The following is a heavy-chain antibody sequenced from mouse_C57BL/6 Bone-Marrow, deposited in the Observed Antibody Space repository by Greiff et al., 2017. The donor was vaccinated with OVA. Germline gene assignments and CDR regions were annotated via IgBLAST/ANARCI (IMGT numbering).Heavy chain of an antibody. J-gene: IGHJ2*01. V-gene: IGHV1-80*01. Sequence: QVQLQQSGAELVKPGASVKISCKASGYAFSSYWMNWVKQRPGKGLEWIGQIYPGDGDTNYNGKFKGKATLTADKSSSTAYMQLSSLTSEDSAVYFCARRGVVATKVLDYWGQGTTLTVSS. CDR1: GYAFSSYW. D-gene: IGHD1-1*01. CDR3: ARRGVVATKVLDY. CDR2: IYPGDGDT.